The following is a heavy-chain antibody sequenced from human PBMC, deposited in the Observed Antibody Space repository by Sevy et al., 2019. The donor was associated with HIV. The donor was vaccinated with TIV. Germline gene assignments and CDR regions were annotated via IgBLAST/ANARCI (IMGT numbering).Heavy chain of an antibody. Sequence: ASVKVSCKTSGYTFIKHPLSWVRQAPGQGLEWMGCIRTYNGETKYEQKFQGRATMTTDTSTSKAYMELRALRSDDTAVYYCARDSDGSGRYYLDYFDYWGQGTLVTVSS. D-gene: IGHD3-22*01. V-gene: IGHV1-18*01. CDR2: IRTYNGET. CDR3: ARDSDGSGRYYLDYFDY. CDR1: GYTFIKHP. J-gene: IGHJ4*02.